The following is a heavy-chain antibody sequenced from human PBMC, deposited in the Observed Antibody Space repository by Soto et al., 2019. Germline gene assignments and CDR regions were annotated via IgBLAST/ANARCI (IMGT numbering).Heavy chain of an antibody. CDR3: ARLHCHIPTCGPRDP. Sequence: QLQLQESGPGLVKPSETLSLTCTVSGGSINDDTCYWGWIRQPPGKGLEWIGSIYYSGPSSYNPSREMLSVMSVDTSMKQLPPRLRAATAADTSVYYCARLHCHIPTCGPRDPGGQGTLVIVSS. CDR2: IYYSGPS. V-gene: IGHV4-39*01. J-gene: IGHJ5*02. D-gene: IGHD2-21*01. CDR1: GGSINDDTCY.